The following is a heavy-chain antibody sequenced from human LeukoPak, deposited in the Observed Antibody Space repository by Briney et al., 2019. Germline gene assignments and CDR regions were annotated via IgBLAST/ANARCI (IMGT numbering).Heavy chain of an antibody. CDR3: ARGGTMVLSDDAFDI. CDR2: ISYDGSNK. Sequence: GGSLRLSCAASGFTFSSYAMHWVRQAPGKGLEWVAVISYDGSNKYYADSVKGRFTISRDNSKNTLYLQMNSLRAEDTAVYYCARGGTMVLSDDAFDIWGQGTMVTVSS. J-gene: IGHJ3*02. V-gene: IGHV3-30-3*01. CDR1: GFTFSSYA. D-gene: IGHD3-10*01.